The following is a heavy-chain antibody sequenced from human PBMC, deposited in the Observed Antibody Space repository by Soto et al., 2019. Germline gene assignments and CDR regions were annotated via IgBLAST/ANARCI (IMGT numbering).Heavy chain of an antibody. J-gene: IGHJ4*02. CDR1: GYTFTSYD. CDR3: ARGGRRTGGNANTY. V-gene: IGHV1-8*01. Sequence: QVQLVQSGAEVKKPGASVKVSCKASGYTFTSYDINWVRQATGQGLEWMGWMNPNSGNTGYAQKFQGRVTMARETSIRTAYMGLGSLRSEDTAVYYCARGGRRTGGNANTYWGQGTLVTVSS. CDR2: MNPNSGNT. D-gene: IGHD1-1*01.